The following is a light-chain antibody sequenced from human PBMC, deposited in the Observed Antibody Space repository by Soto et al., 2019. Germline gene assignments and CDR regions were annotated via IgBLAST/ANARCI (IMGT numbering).Light chain of an antibody. CDR1: KSVSNY. V-gene: IGKV3D-20*02. CDR3: QQRSSWPFT. CDR2: GAS. J-gene: IGKJ3*01. Sequence: EVVLTQSPGTLSLSPGERATLACRASKSVSNYLAWYQQKSGQAPRLLIYGASSRASGIPDRFSGSGSGTDFTLTISRVEPEDFAVYYCQQRSSWPFTFGPGTKVDIK.